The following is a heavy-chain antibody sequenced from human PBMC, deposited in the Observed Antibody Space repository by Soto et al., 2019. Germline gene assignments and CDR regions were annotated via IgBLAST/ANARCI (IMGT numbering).Heavy chain of an antibody. V-gene: IGHV4-4*02. J-gene: IGHJ6*02. Sequence: PSETMSLTCAVYGGTIRSNKWWSRVRPPPGKGLEWIGEIYHSGSTNYNPSLKSRVTISLDKSKNQFSLKLTSVTAADSAVYYCARDDHIVVVPTSLGAMDVWGQGTTVNVSS. CDR3: ARDDHIVVVPTSLGAMDV. CDR1: GGTIRSNKW. D-gene: IGHD2-2*01. CDR2: IYHSGST.